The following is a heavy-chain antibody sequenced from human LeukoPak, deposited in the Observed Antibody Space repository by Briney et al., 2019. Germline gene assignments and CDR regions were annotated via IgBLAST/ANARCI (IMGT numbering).Heavy chain of an antibody. CDR1: GFILRKTW. V-gene: IGHV3-15*01. CDR3: TTNSGGYGVDV. Sequence: GGSLRVSCAAAGFILRKTWVSVVRQAPGKGLEASGRVKGKSDGGTIDYAAPVNGRFSISRDDSQNTLYVHMSSLTSEDTAIYYCTTNSGGYGVDVWGKGTTVTVSS. D-gene: IGHD1-26*01. CDR2: VKGKSDGGTI. J-gene: IGHJ6*04.